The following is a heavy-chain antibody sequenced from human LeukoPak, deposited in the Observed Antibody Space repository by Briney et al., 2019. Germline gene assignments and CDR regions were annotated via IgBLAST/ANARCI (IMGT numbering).Heavy chain of an antibody. CDR1: GGSISSTGYY. V-gene: IGHV4-61*09. Sequence: PSQTLSLTCTVSGGSISSTGYYWTWIRQPAGKGLEWIGHIDNSGSTNCNPSLKSRVTISVDTSKNQFSLYLTSVTAADTAVYYCARDCEFCDLLFYMNVWGKGTTVTVSS. D-gene: IGHD3-16*01. CDR2: IDNSGST. CDR3: ARDCEFCDLLFYMNV. J-gene: IGHJ6*03.